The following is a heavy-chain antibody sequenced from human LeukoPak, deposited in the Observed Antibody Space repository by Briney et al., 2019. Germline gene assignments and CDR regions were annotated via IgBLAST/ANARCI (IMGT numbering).Heavy chain of an antibody. J-gene: IGHJ4*02. V-gene: IGHV1-69*04. D-gene: IGHD6-13*01. Sequence: GASVKVSCKASGGTFSSYAISWVRQAPGQGLEWMGRIIPILGIANYAQKFQGRVTITADKSTSTAYMELSSLRSEDTAVYYCATLAAAGTESDYWGQGTLVTVSS. CDR2: IIPILGIA. CDR1: GGTFSSYA. CDR3: ATLAAAGTESDY.